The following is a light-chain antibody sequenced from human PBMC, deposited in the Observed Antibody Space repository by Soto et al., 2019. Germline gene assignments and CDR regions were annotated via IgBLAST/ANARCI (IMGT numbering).Light chain of an antibody. CDR3: QSYDSSNHEV. Sequence: NFMLTQPHSVSESPGKTVTISCTGSSVSIASNYVQWYQQRPGSAPTTVIYEDNQRPSGVPDRFSGSIDSSSNSASLTISGLKTEDEADYYCQSYDSSNHEVFGGGTKLTVL. CDR2: EDN. CDR1: SVSIASNY. V-gene: IGLV6-57*02. J-gene: IGLJ2*01.